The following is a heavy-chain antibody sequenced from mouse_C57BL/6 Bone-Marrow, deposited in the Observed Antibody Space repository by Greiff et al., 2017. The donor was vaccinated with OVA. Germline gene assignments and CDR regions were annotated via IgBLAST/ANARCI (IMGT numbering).Heavy chain of an antibody. V-gene: IGHV1-81*01. CDR3: AIYYYGSSPYWYFDV. J-gene: IGHJ1*03. Sequence: QVQLQQSGAELARPGASVKLSCKASGYTFTSYGISWVKQRTGQGLEWIGEIYPRSGNTYYNEKFKGKATLTADKSSSTAYMELRSLTSEDSAVYVCAIYYYGSSPYWYFDVWGTGTTVTVSS. CDR2: IYPRSGNT. CDR1: GYTFTSYG. D-gene: IGHD1-1*01.